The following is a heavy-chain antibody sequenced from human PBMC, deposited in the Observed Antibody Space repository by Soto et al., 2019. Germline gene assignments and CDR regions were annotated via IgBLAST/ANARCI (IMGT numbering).Heavy chain of an antibody. J-gene: IGHJ5*01. CDR3: ARDSPPCNIAAAGPGWFYS. D-gene: IGHD6-13*01. Sequence: GGSLRLSCAVSGFTFSSYWMSWVRQAPGRGLEWVATIAHDGSEKFYVDSVKGRFTISRDNTKNSLYLQMNSLRAEDTAVYYCARDSPPCNIAAAGPGWFYSWGQGTLVTVSS. CDR1: GFTFSSYW. V-gene: IGHV3-7*01. CDR2: IAHDGSEK.